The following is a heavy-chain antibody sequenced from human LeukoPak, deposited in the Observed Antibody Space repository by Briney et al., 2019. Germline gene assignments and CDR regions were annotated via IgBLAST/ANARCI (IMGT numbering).Heavy chain of an antibody. CDR2: IQYDGSKK. Sequence: GGSLRLSCVASGFTFSSNGMHWVRQAPGKGLEWVTFIQYDGSKKYYADSVKGRFTISRDNSKNTLYLEMNSLRAEDTAVYYCAKDTGSYYDYWGQGILVTVSS. V-gene: IGHV3-30*02. J-gene: IGHJ4*02. CDR1: GFTFSSNG. CDR3: AKDTGSYYDY. D-gene: IGHD3-10*01.